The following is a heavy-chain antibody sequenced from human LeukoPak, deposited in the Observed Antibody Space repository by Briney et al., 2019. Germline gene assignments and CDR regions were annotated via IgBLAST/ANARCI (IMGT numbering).Heavy chain of an antibody. CDR3: ARQGSGAIDGMDV. CDR1: GFTFSTYG. V-gene: IGHV3-33*01. Sequence: GRSLRLSCEASGFTFSTYGMLWVRQAPGKGLEWVAVIWYDGSNKNYADSVKGRFTISRDNSKNTLYLQMNSLRAEDTAVYYCARQGSGAIDGMDVWGQGTTVTVSS. CDR2: IWYDGSNK. D-gene: IGHD6-19*01. J-gene: IGHJ6*02.